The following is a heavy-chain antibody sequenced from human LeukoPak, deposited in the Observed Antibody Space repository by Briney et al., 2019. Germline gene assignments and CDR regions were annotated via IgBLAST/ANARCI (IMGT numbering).Heavy chain of an antibody. J-gene: IGHJ3*02. CDR1: GYTFTGYY. Sequence: VASVKVSCKASGYTFTGYYMHWVRQAPGQGLEWMGWINPNSGGTNYAQKFQGRVTMTRDTSISTAYMELSRLRSDDTAVYYCARQGGAAAGDAFDIWGQGTVVTVSS. CDR2: INPNSGGT. D-gene: IGHD6-13*01. V-gene: IGHV1-2*02. CDR3: ARQGGAAAGDAFDI.